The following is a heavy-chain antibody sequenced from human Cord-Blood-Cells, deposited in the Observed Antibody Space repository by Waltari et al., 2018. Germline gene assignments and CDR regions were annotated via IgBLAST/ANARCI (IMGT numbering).Heavy chain of an antibody. Sequence: QVQLQEPGPGLVKPSETLSLTCAVSGYSISSGYYWGWIRQPPGKGLEWIGSIYHSGSTYYNPSLKSRVTISVDTSKNQFSLKLSSVTAADTAVYYCARALGWFDYWGQGTLVTVSS. J-gene: IGHJ4*02. CDR3: ARALGWFDY. CDR2: IYHSGST. V-gene: IGHV4-38-2*01. D-gene: IGHD7-27*01. CDR1: GYSISSGYY.